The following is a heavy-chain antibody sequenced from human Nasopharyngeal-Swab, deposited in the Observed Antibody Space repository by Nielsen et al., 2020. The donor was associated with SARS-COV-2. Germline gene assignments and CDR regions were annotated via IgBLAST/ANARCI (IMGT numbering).Heavy chain of an antibody. J-gene: IGHJ4*02. CDR2: ISYDGSNK. D-gene: IGHD3-22*01. Sequence: GESLKISCAASGFTFSSSAMHWVRHAPGKGLEWVAVISYDGSNKYFADSVKGRFTISRDNSKNTLYLQMNSLRAEDTAVYYCASPPLDSSGYYYGFHYWGRGTLVTVSS. CDR1: GFTFSSSA. V-gene: IGHV3-30-3*01. CDR3: ASPPLDSSGYYYGFHY.